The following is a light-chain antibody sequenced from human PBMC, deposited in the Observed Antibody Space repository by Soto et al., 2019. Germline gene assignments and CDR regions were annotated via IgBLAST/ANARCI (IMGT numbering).Light chain of an antibody. V-gene: IGKV3-20*01. CDR2: GAS. CDR3: QQYGNSLT. CDR1: QSVRSNY. J-gene: IGKJ4*01. Sequence: EIVLTQSPGTLSFFPGERATLSCRASQSVRSNYVAWYQQKPGQAPRLLIYGASNRATGIPDRFSGGGSGTDFTRTISRLEPEDFAVYYCQQYGNSLTFGGGTKVEIK.